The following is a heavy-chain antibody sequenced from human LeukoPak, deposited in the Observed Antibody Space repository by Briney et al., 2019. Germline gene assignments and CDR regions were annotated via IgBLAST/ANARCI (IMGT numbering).Heavy chain of an antibody. V-gene: IGHV1-8*01. CDR1: GYTFTSYD. D-gene: IGHD3-10*01. Sequence: ASVKVSCKASGYTFTSYDINWVRQATGQGLEWMGWMNPNSGNTGYAQKFQGRVTMTRNTSISTAYMELSSLRSEDTAVYYCASGSSPYDAFDIWGQGTLVTVSS. CDR2: MNPNSGNT. J-gene: IGHJ3*02. CDR3: ASGSSPYDAFDI.